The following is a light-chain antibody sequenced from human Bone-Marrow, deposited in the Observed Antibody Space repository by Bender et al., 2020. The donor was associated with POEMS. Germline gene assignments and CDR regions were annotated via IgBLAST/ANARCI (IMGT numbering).Light chain of an antibody. CDR2: DDS. Sequence: SYVLTQPPSVSVAPGQTASLTCGGSSVGTEGVHWYRQRPGQAPVLVVYDDSDRPSWIPGRFSGANSGNTATLTISRVEAEDEADYFCQVWDSSSVVFGGGNKLTVL. CDR3: QVWDSSSVV. CDR1: SVGTEG. J-gene: IGLJ2*01. V-gene: IGLV3-21*02.